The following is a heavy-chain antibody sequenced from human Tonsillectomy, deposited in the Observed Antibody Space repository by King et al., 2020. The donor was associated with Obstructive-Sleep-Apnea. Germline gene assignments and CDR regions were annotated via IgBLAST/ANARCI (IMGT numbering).Heavy chain of an antibody. CDR2: IFYSGST. J-gene: IGHJ5*02. CDR1: GGSISRGGYY. Sequence: VQLQESGPGLVKPSQTLSLTCTVSGGSISRGGYYWSWIRQHPGKGLEWIGYIFYSGSTYYNPSLKSRVIISVDPSKKQFSLKLSSVTAADTAVYYCARANMLTGYSPNWFDPWGQGTLVTVSS. D-gene: IGHD3-9*01. CDR3: ARANMLTGYSPNWFDP. V-gene: IGHV4-31*03.